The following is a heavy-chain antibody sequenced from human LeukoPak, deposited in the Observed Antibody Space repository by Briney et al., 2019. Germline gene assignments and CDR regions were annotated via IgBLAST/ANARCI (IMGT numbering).Heavy chain of an antibody. V-gene: IGHV1-69*05. CDR1: GGTFSSYA. CDR3: AREGGSGSFDY. J-gene: IGHJ4*02. D-gene: IGHD3-10*01. Sequence: VASVKVSCKASGGTFSSYAISWVRQAPGQGLEWMGGIIPIFGTANYAQKLQGRVTMTTDTSTSTAYMELRSLRSDDTAVYYCAREGGSGSFDYWGQGTLVTVSS. CDR2: IIPIFGTA.